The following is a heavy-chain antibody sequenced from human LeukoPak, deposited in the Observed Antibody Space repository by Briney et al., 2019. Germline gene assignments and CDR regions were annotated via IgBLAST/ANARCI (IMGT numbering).Heavy chain of an antibody. Sequence: ASVKVSCKASGYTFSSYAMNWVRQAPGQGLEWMGWINTKTGNPTYAQGFTGRFVFSLDTSVSTAYLQISSLKAEDTAVYYCTRGYSYGSPSEAYYFDYWGQGTLVTVSS. V-gene: IGHV7-4-1*02. J-gene: IGHJ4*02. CDR2: INTKTGNP. D-gene: IGHD5-18*01. CDR3: TRGYSYGSPSEAYYFDY. CDR1: GYTFSSYA.